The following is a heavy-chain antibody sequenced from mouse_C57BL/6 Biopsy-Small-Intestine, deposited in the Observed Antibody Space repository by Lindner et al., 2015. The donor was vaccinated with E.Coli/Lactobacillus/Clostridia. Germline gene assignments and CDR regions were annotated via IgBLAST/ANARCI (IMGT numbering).Heavy chain of an antibody. V-gene: IGHV5-17*01. Sequence: VQLQESGGGLVKPGGSRKLSCAASGFTFSDYGMHWVRQAPEKGLEWVAYISSGSSTIYYADTVKGRFTISRDNAKNTLFLQMTSLRSEDTAMYYCAKLSFDYWGQGTTLTVSS. CDR2: ISSGSSTI. CDR1: GFTFSDYG. CDR3: AKLSFDY. J-gene: IGHJ2*01.